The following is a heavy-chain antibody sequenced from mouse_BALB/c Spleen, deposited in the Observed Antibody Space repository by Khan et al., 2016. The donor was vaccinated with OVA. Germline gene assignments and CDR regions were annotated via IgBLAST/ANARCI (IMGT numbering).Heavy chain of an antibody. Sequence: VQLKQSGPELGKPGASVKMSCKPSGYIFTNYVLHWVKQKPGQGLEWIGYINPYNDGTKYNENFKGKATLASDKSSITAYLELSSLTSEDSAVYYCARGNWQSYYFDYWGQGTTRTLSS. D-gene: IGHD4-1*01. CDR2: INPYNDGT. J-gene: IGHJ2*01. CDR1: GYIFTNYV. CDR3: ARGNWQSYYFDY. V-gene: IGHV1S136*01.